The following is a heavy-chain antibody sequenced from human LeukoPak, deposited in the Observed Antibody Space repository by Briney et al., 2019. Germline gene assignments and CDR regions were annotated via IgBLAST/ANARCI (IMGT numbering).Heavy chain of an antibody. Sequence: PSETLSLTCTVSGGSISSYYWSWIRQPPGKGLEWIGPIYYSGRNNYNPSLRSRVTISVDTSRNQFSLRLRSVTAADSAVYYCARVDYHDSSGLPYYYALDVWGQGTTVTVS. V-gene: IGHV4-59*13. CDR1: GGSISSYY. J-gene: IGHJ6*02. D-gene: IGHD3-22*01. CDR2: IYYSGRN. CDR3: ARVDYHDSSGLPYYYALDV.